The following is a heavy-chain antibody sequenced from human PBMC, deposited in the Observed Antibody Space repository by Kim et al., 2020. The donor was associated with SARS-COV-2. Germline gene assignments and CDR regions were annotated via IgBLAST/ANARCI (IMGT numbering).Heavy chain of an antibody. CDR3: ARDRSATVTFSDAFDI. CDR1: GGSISSGDYY. J-gene: IGHJ3*02. V-gene: IGHV4-30-4*01. Sequence: SETLSLTCTVSGGSISSGDYYWSWIRQPPGKGLEWIGYIYYSGSTYYNPSLKRRVTISVDTSKNQFSLKLSSVTAADKAVYHCARDRSATVTFSDAFDIWGKGTMVTVSS. CDR2: IYYSGST. D-gene: IGHD4-17*01.